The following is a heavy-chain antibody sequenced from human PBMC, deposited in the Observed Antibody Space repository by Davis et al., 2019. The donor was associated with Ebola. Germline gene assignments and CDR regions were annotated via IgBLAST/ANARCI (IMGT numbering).Heavy chain of an antibody. V-gene: IGHV3-7*01. J-gene: IGHJ6*01. Sequence: GGSLRPSCASSGFTFSSYRMSWVRQAPGKGLEWVSNIKLDGREKYYVDSVKGRFNISRDNAKNSLYLQMNSLRAEGTGVYYCAGDNLAPDWLLYYYYGMDVWGHGTPVTVSP. CDR2: IKLDGREK. CDR3: AGDNLAPDWLLYYYYGMDV. D-gene: IGHD3/OR15-3a*01. CDR1: GFTFSSYR.